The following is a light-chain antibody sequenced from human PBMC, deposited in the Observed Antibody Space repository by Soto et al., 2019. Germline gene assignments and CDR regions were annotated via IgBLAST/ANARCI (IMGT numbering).Light chain of an antibody. Sequence: QSALTQPASVSGSPGQSITISCTGTSSDVGDYNYVSWYQQHPGKAPKLMIYEASNRPSGVSNRFSGSKSGKTASLAISGLQAEDEADYYCSSYTSSSTPYVFGTGTKLTVL. J-gene: IGLJ1*01. CDR2: EAS. CDR1: SSDVGDYNY. CDR3: SSYTSSSTPYV. V-gene: IGLV2-14*01.